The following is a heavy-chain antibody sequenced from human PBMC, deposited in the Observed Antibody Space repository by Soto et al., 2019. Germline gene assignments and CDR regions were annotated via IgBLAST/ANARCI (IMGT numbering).Heavy chain of an antibody. J-gene: IGHJ5*02. CDR1: GDSVSSNSAA. Sequence: SQTLSLTCVISGDSVSSNSAAWNWIRQSPSRGLEWLGRTYYRSKWYNDYAVSVKSRITINPDTSKNQFSLQLNSVTPEDTAVYYCARDQQWLDGNWFDPWGQGTLVTVSS. CDR2: TYYRSKWYN. D-gene: IGHD6-19*01. V-gene: IGHV6-1*01. CDR3: ARDQQWLDGNWFDP.